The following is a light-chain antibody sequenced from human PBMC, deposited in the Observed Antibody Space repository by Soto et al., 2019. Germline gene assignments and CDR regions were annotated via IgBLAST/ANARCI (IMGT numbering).Light chain of an antibody. CDR1: QGIDNY. CDR3: QQSYSTPLLT. Sequence: DIQMTQSPSSLSASVGDRVTIACRASQGIDNYLNWYQQKPGKAPKLLIYAASSLQTGVPSRFSGSGSGTDFTLTISSLQPEDFGTYYCQQSYSTPLLTFVGGTRFDIK. V-gene: IGKV1-39*01. J-gene: IGKJ4*01. CDR2: AAS.